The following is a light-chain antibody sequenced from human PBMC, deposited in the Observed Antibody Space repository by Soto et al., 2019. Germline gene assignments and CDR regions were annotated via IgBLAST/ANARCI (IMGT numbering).Light chain of an antibody. V-gene: IGKV3-20*01. CDR1: QSVSSSY. Sequence: EIVLTQSPGTLSLSPGERVTLSCRASQSVSSSYLAWYQQKPGQAPRLLIYGASSRATGIPDRFSGSGSGTDFTLTISRLEPEDFAVYYCQQYGRSPLTFGGGTKVDI. J-gene: IGKJ4*01. CDR3: QQYGRSPLT. CDR2: GAS.